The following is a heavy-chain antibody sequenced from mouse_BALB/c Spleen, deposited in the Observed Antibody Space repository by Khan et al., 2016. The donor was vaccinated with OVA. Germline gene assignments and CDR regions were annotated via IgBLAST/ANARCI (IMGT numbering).Heavy chain of an antibody. CDR1: SFTISSYG. V-gene: IGHV5-6-3*01. CDR3: ARSAI. CDR2: IDSNGGST. J-gene: IGHJ2*01. D-gene: IGHD2-12*01. Sequence: EVELVESGGGIVQPGGSLKRSCAASSFTISSYGMSSVRQTPDKRLELVATIDSNGGSTDYPASVKRRFTISGDNAKNALYLQMRSLKSEDTAMYYCARSAIWGQGTTLTVSS.